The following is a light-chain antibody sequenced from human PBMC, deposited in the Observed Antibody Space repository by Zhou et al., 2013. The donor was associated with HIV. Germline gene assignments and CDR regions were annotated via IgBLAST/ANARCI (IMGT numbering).Light chain of an antibody. V-gene: IGKV3-20*01. CDR2: GAS. J-gene: IGKJ2*01. Sequence: EIVLTQSPGTLSLFPGERATLSCRASLSVGSIFLAWYQQKPGQAPRLLIYGASNRATGIPGRFSGSESGTDFILTISRLEPEDSAVYYCQQYGISPYTFGQGTKLEIK. CDR1: LSVGSIF. CDR3: QQYGISPYT.